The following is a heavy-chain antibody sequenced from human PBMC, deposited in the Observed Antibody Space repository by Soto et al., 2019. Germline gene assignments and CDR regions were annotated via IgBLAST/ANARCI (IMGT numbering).Heavy chain of an antibody. J-gene: IGHJ4*02. V-gene: IGHV3-30-3*01. CDR2: ISYDGSNK. CDR3: ARDLVDTAMAAPY. Sequence: PGGSLRLSCAASGFTFSSYAMHWVRQAPGKGLEWVAVISYDGSNKYYADSVKGRFTISRDNSKNTLYLQMNSLRAEDTAVYYCARDLVDTAMAAPYWGQGTLVTVSS. D-gene: IGHD5-18*01. CDR1: GFTFSSYA.